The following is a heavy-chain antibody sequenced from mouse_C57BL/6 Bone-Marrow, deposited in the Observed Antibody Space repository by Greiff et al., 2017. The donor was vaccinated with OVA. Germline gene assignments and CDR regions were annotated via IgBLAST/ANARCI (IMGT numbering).Heavy chain of an antibody. Sequence: EVQLVESGGGLVQPKGSLKLSCAASGFTFNTYAMHWVRQAPGKGLEWVARIRSESSNYATYYADSVKDRFTISRDDSQSMLYLQMNNLKTEDTAMYYCVRCYGYVPFAYWGQGTLVTVSA. J-gene: IGHJ3*01. CDR1: GFTFNTYA. CDR3: VRCYGYVPFAY. CDR2: IRSESSNYAT. D-gene: IGHD2-2*01. V-gene: IGHV10-3*01.